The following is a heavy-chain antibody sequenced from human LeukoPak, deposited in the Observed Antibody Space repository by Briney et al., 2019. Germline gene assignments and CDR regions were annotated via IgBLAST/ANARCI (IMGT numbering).Heavy chain of an antibody. CDR2: INHSGST. J-gene: IGHJ4*02. Sequence: PSETLSLTCAVYGGSFSGYYWSWIRQAPEKGLEWIGEINHSGSTNYNPSLKSRVTISVDTSKNQFSLKLSSVTAADTAVYYCARGVRGVVPAAIGPYWGQGTLVTVSS. V-gene: IGHV4-34*01. D-gene: IGHD2-2*01. CDR3: ARGVRGVVPAAIGPY. CDR1: GGSFSGYY.